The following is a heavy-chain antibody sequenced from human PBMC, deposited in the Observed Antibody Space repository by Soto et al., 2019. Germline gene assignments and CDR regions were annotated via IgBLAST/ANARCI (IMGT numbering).Heavy chain of an antibody. CDR3: ARYAAIGMNDY. D-gene: IGHD1-20*01. CDR1: GYTFTSYG. CDR2: ISAYNGNT. V-gene: IGHV1-18*01. J-gene: IGHJ4*02. Sequence: QVQLVQSGAEVKKHGASVRVSCKASGYTFTSYGISWVRQAPGQGLEWMGWISAYNGNTKYAQKLQGSVTMTKDTSTITAYMELRTLRSDDTAVYYCARYAAIGMNDYWGQGTLVTASS.